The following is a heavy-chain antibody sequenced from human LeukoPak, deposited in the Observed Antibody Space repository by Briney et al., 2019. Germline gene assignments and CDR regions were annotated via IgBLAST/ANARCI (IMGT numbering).Heavy chain of an antibody. CDR3: AKEYDILTGYYAFDI. V-gene: IGHV3-23*01. CDR1: GFTFSSYT. Sequence: GGSLRLSCAASGFTFSSYTMSWVRQAPGMGLEWVSGIGGTGGTTYYADSVKGRFTISRDNSKNTLYLQMNSLRAEDTAVYYCAKEYDILTGYYAFDIWGQGTMVTVSS. J-gene: IGHJ3*02. D-gene: IGHD3-9*01. CDR2: IGGTGGTT.